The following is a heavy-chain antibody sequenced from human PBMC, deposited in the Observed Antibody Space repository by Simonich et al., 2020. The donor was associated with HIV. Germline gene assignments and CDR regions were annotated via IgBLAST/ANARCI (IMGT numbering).Heavy chain of an antibody. V-gene: IGHV4-34*01. CDR2: INHSGST. CDR1: GGSFSGYY. J-gene: IGHJ4*02. Sequence: QVQLQQWGAGLLKPSETLSLTCAVYGGSFSGYYWSWIRQPPGKGLEWIGEINHSGSTNYNPSLKSRVTISVDTSKNQVALKLSSVTAADTAVYYCARGRRWAYYWGQGTLVTVSS. CDR3: ARGRRWAYY. D-gene: IGHD6-13*01.